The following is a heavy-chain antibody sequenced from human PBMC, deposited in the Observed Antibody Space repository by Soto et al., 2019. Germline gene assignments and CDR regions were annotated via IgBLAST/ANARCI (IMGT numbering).Heavy chain of an antibody. J-gene: IGHJ4*02. CDR1: GGTFSSYA. D-gene: IGHD1-26*01. Sequence: ASVKVSCKASGGTFSSYAISGVRQAPGQGLEWMGGIIPIFGTANYAQKFQGRVTITADKSTSTAYMELSSLRSEGTAVYYCASAGVVGATAGFDYWGQGTLVTVSS. V-gene: IGHV1-69*06. CDR2: IIPIFGTA. CDR3: ASAGVVGATAGFDY.